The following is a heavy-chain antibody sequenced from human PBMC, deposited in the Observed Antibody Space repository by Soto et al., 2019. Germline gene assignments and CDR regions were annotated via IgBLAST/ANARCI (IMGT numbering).Heavy chain of an antibody. Sequence: EVKVLESGGGLVQPGGSLRLSCATSGFTFSLYPMNWVRQAPGKGLELVSGISAGGDSTYYADSVKGRFTIFRDNSKNSVYLQMNSLRGEDTAVYYCARRVWGQGTLVTVSS. J-gene: IGHJ4*02. CDR2: ISAGGDST. CDR3: ARRV. CDR1: GFTFSLYP. V-gene: IGHV3-23*01.